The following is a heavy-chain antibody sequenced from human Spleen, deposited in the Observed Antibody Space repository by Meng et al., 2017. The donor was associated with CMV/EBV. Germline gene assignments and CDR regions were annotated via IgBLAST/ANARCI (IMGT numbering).Heavy chain of an antibody. CDR2: INHSGST. CDR3: ARVGAYSGSYYDY. J-gene: IGHJ4*02. Sequence: CAVYGGSFSGYYWSWIRQPPGKGLEWIGEINHSGSTNYNPSLKSRVTISVDTSKNQFSLKLSSVTAADTAVYYCARVGAYSGSYYDYWGQGTLVTVS. D-gene: IGHD1-26*01. V-gene: IGHV4-34*01. CDR1: GGSFSGYY.